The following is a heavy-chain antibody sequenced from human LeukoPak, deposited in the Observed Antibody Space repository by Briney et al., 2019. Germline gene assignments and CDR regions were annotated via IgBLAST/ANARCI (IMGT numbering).Heavy chain of an antibody. Sequence: ASVKVSCKASGYTFTGYYMHWVRQAPGQGLEWMGWINPNSGGTNYAQKFQGRVTMTRDTSISTAYMELSRLRPDDTAVYYCARNKLVGATHTYDAFDIWGQGTMVTVSS. D-gene: IGHD1-26*01. V-gene: IGHV1-2*02. J-gene: IGHJ3*02. CDR2: INPNSGGT. CDR3: ARNKLVGATHTYDAFDI. CDR1: GYTFTGYY.